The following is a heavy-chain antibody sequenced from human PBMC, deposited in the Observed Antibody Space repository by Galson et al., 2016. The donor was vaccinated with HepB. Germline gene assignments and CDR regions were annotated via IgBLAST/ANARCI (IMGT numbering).Heavy chain of an antibody. J-gene: IGHJ2*01. Sequence: SLRLSCAASGFTFSTYPMTWLRQPPGKGLQWVSTIGPSGIDTYYADSVKGRFTISRDISKNTLFLQMNSLRAEDTAVYYCATDGGAYNSYTIHWYFDLWGRGTLVTVSS. D-gene: IGHD5-24*01. CDR2: IGPSGIDT. V-gene: IGHV3-23*01. CDR3: ATDGGAYNSYTIHWYFDL. CDR1: GFTFSTYP.